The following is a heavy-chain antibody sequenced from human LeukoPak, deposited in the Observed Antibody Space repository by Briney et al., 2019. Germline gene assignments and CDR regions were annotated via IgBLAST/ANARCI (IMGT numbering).Heavy chain of an antibody. J-gene: IGHJ4*02. CDR1: GFTFSSYS. V-gene: IGHV3-21*01. D-gene: IGHD3-22*01. CDR3: ARLPKVTGDYDSTAPY. CDR2: ISSSSSYI. Sequence: GGSLRLSCAASGFTFSSYSMNWVRQAPGKGLEWVSSISSSSSYIYYADSVKGRFTISRDNAKNSLYLQMNSLRAEDTAVYYCARLPKVTGDYDSTAPYWGQGTLVTVSS.